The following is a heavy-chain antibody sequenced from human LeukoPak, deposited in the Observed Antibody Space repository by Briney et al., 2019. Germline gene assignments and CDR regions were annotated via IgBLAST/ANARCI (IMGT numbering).Heavy chain of an antibody. D-gene: IGHD5-18*01. J-gene: IGHJ4*02. Sequence: SVKVSCKASGGTFSSYAISWVRQAPGQGLEWMGRIIPIFGTANYAQKFQGRVTITTDESTSTAYMELSSLRSEDTAVYYCARGLKDGYGPVYYFDYWGQGTLVTVSS. V-gene: IGHV1-69*05. CDR3: ARGLKDGYGPVYYFDY. CDR1: GGTFSSYA. CDR2: IIPIFGTA.